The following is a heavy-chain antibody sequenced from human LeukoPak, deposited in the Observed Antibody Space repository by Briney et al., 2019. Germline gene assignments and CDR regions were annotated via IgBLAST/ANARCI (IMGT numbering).Heavy chain of an antibody. CDR2: IYRGGST. V-gene: IGHV3-66*01. CDR3: ARVTFSSSWYYFDY. Sequence: PGGSLRLSCAASGFTVSSNYMSWVRQGPGKGLEWVSVIYRGGSTYYADSVKGRFTISRDNSKNTLYLQMNSLRTADTAVYYCARVTFSSSWYYFDYWGQGTLVTVSS. D-gene: IGHD6-13*01. J-gene: IGHJ4*02. CDR1: GFTVSSNY.